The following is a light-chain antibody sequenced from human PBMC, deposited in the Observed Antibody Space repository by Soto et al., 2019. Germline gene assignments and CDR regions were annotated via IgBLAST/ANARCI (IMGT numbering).Light chain of an antibody. Sequence: QAVVTQEASLTVSPGGTVTLTCGSSTGAVTSGHYPHWFQQKPGQAPRTLIYDTSIKHSWTPARFSGSLLGGKAALTLSGAQPEDEADYYCLVIYTGVVEVFGTGTKLTVL. V-gene: IGLV7-46*01. J-gene: IGLJ1*01. CDR3: LVIYTGVVEV. CDR1: TGAVTSGHY. CDR2: DTS.